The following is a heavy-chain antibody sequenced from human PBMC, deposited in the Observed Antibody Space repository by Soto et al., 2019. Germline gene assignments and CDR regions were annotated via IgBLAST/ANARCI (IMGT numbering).Heavy chain of an antibody. CDR2: IYYSGST. CDR3: ARRYSGSPGHNWFDP. CDR1: GGSISSSSYF. Sequence: PSETLSLTCTVSGGSISSSSYFWGWIRQPPGKGLEWIGSIYYSGSTYYNPSLKSRVTISVDTSKNQFSLKLTSVTAADTAVYYCARRYSGSPGHNWFDPWGQGTLVTVSS. V-gene: IGHV4-39*01. J-gene: IGHJ5*02. D-gene: IGHD1-26*01.